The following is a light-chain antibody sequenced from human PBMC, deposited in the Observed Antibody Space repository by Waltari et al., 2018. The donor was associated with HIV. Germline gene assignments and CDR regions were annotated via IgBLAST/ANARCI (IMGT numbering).Light chain of an antibody. CDR3: AAWDDNLNGL. J-gene: IGLJ2*01. CDR1: RSNIGSNS. V-gene: IGLV1-44*01. CDR2: KTN. Sequence: QSALTQPPSASGTPGQRVTISCSGSRSNIGSNSVTWYQQLPGTAPRLLIFKTNQRPSGVPDRFSGSKSGTSASLAISGLQSEDEADYYCAAWDDNLNGLFGGGTKLTVL.